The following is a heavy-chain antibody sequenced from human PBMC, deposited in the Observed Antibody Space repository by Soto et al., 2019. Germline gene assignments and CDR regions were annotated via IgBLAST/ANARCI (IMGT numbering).Heavy chain of an antibody. J-gene: IGHJ5*02. CDR1: GGSIGSGDFC. CDR2: ISYSVST. D-gene: IGHD2-15*01. V-gene: IGHV4-30-4*01. Sequence: LSLTCTGSGGSIGSGDFCFVCILHPPGSGLDCIGYISYSVSTYYNTSLNSRVTISVDTSNNQFSLKLNSVTAADTAVYYCARGGHTGGRYKHNWLEHWGPAHLVTVSS. CDR3: ARGGHTGGRYKHNWLEH.